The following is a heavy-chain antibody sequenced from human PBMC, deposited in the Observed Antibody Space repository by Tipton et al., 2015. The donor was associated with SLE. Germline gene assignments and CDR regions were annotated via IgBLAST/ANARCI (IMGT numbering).Heavy chain of an antibody. CDR1: GGSISSYY. J-gene: IGHJ5*02. D-gene: IGHD3-10*01. CDR2: IYYSGST. Sequence: LSLTCTLSGGSISSYYWSWIRQPPGKGLEWIGYIYYSGSTNYNPSLKSRVTISVDTSKNQFSLKLSSVTAADTAVYYCARHVTYYGSGRVWFDPWGQGTLVTVSS. CDR3: ARHVTYYGSGRVWFDP. V-gene: IGHV4-59*08.